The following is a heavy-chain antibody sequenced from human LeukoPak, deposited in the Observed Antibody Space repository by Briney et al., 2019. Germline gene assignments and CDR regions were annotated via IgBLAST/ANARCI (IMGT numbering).Heavy chain of an antibody. Sequence: SVKVSCKASGGTFSSNAITWVRQAPGQGLEWMGRIIPILGIANYAQKFQGRVTMTRDTSTSTVYMELSSLRSEDTAVYYCARDSGYYDSSGYSAFDIWGQGTMVTVSS. CDR3: ARDSGYYDSSGYSAFDI. CDR2: IIPILGIA. V-gene: IGHV1-69*04. D-gene: IGHD3-22*01. CDR1: GGTFSSNA. J-gene: IGHJ3*02.